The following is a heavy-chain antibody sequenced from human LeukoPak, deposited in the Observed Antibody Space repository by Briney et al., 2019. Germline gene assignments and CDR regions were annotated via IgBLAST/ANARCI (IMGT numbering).Heavy chain of an antibody. Sequence: SVKVSCKASGGTFSSYAISWVRQAPGQGLEWMGGIIPIFGTANYAQKFQGRVTITADESTSTAYMELSSLRSEDTAVYYCARLGHVVVAGAFDIWGQGTMVTVSS. CDR1: GGTFSSYA. J-gene: IGHJ3*02. D-gene: IGHD2-15*01. CDR2: IIPIFGTA. V-gene: IGHV1-69*01. CDR3: ARLGHVVVAGAFDI.